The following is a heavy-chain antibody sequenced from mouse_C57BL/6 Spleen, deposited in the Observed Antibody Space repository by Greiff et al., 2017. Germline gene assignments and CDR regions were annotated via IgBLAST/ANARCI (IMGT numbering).Heavy chain of an antibody. J-gene: IGHJ4*01. D-gene: IGHD1-1*01. Sequence: QVQLQQSGPELVKPGASVKISCKASGYAFSSSWMNWVKQRPGKGLEWIGRIYPGDGDTNYNGKFKGKATLTADKSSITSYMQLSSLTSEDSAVYCCAREVLYYGSSSMDYWGQGTSVTVSS. CDR1: GYAFSSSW. CDR3: AREVLYYGSSSMDY. CDR2: IYPGDGDT. V-gene: IGHV1-82*01.